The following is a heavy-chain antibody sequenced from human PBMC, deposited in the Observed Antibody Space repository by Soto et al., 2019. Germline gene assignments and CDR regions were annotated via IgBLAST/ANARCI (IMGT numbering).Heavy chain of an antibody. J-gene: IGHJ4*02. CDR3: ARDIRGYSRAFDY. V-gene: IGHV4-61*01. CDR2: IYSSGST. D-gene: IGHD5-18*01. CDR1: GDSVSSDSYY. Sequence: SLTCTVSGDSVSSDSYYWTWIRQPPGKGLEWIGYIYSSGSTNYNPSLKSRVTISLDTSSNQFSLELTSVTAADTAIYYCARDIRGYSRAFDYWGQGTLVTVSS.